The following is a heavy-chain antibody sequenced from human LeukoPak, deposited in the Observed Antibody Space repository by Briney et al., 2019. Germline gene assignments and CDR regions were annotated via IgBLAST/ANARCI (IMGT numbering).Heavy chain of an antibody. CDR3: ARHYGSGSYVEHFDY. V-gene: IGHV4-59*08. J-gene: IGHJ4*02. Sequence: SETLSLTCTVSGASISSYYWSWFRQPPGKGLEGFGYIYYSGSTNYNPSLKSRVTISVDTSKNQFSLKLSSVTAADTAVYYCARHYGSGSYVEHFDYWGQGTLVTVSS. D-gene: IGHD3-10*01. CDR1: GASISSYY. CDR2: IYYSGST.